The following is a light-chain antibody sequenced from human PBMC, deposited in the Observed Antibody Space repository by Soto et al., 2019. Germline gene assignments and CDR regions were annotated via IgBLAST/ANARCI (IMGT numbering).Light chain of an antibody. V-gene: IGKV2-28*01. CDR3: MQALQSLT. J-gene: IGKJ5*01. CDR1: QILLYNNTYNY. Sequence: EIVITQSPVTLPVTPVDPASISFMSSQILLYNNTYNYLDWYVQKPGQSPQLLIYFGSNRAPGVPDRFSGSGSGRDFTLKINRVEAEDVGTYYCMQALQSLTFGQGTRLEIK. CDR2: FGS.